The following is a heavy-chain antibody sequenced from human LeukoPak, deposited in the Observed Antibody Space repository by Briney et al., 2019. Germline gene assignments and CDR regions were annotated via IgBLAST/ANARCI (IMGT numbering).Heavy chain of an antibody. CDR3: ARDSGTTWEVKFDP. CDR1: GGSVSSYY. D-gene: IGHD3-10*01. J-gene: IGHJ5*02. V-gene: IGHV4-4*07. Sequence: PSETLSLTCTVSGGSVSSYYLSWIRQPAGKGLEWIGRIYNGGTTNYNPSLKSRVTMSLDTAKNQVSLRLRSVTAADTAVYYCARDSGTTWEVKFDPWGQGSLVTVSS. CDR2: IYNGGTT.